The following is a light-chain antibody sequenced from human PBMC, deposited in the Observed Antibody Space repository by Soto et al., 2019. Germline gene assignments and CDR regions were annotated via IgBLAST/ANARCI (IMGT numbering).Light chain of an antibody. CDR1: QSVSSSY. J-gene: IGKJ1*01. CDR3: QQYVTSTRT. V-gene: IGKV3-20*01. Sequence: IVLTQSPGTLSLSPGERATLSCRASQSVSSSYLAWYQQKPGQAPRLLIYGASSRATGIPDRFSGSGSGTDFTLTISRLEPEDFAVYYCQQYVTSTRTFGQGTTVEIK. CDR2: GAS.